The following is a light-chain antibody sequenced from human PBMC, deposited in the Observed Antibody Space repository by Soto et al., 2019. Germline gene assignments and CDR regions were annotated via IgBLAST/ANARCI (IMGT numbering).Light chain of an antibody. CDR1: SSDVGGYNY. CDR3: SSYTSSSPHV. CDR2: DVS. Sequence: QSARTQPASVSGSPGQSISISCTGTSSDVGGYNYVSWYQQHPGKAPKLMIYDVSNRPSGVSNRFSGSKSGNTASLTISWLQAEDEADYYCSSYTSSSPHVLGPGTKVTVL. J-gene: IGLJ1*01. V-gene: IGLV2-14*01.